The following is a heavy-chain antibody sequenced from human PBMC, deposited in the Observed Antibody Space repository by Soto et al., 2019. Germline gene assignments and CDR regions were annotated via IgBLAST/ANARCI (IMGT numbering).Heavy chain of an antibody. CDR2: IIPIIGIA. CDR3: ARDLGYCSGVSCDSGAFDI. J-gene: IGHJ3*02. CDR1: GGTFSGYT. D-gene: IGHD2-15*01. Sequence: PSVKLSCKTSGGTFSGYTISWVRQSPKQGLEWMGRIIPIIGIANYAQKFQGRVTITADKSTSTAYMELSSLRSEDTAVYYCARDLGYCSGVSCDSGAFDIWGQGTMVTVSS. V-gene: IGHV1-69*04.